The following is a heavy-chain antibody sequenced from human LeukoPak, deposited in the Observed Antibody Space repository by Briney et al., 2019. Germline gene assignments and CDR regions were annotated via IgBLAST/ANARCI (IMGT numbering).Heavy chain of an antibody. CDR2: IYSGGST. V-gene: IGHV3-66*01. J-gene: IGHJ3*02. D-gene: IGHD1-14*01. CDR3: ARDYRVNDAFDI. CDR1: GFTVSSNY. Sequence: PGGSLRLSCAASGFTVSSNYMSWVRQAPGKGLEWVSVIYSGGSTYYAYSVKGRFTISRDNSKNTLYLQMNSLRAEDTAVYYCARDYRVNDAFDIWGQGTMVTVSS.